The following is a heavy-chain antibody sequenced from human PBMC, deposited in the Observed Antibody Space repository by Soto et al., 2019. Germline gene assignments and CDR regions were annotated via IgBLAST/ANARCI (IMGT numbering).Heavy chain of an antibody. CDR3: ARSVVAATHGYYYYYYMDV. D-gene: IGHD2-15*01. Sequence: GESLKISCKGSGYSFTSYWIGWVRQMPGKGLEWMGIIYPGDSDTRYSPSFQGQVTISADKSISTAYLQWSSLKASDTAMYYCARSVVAATHGYYYYYYMDVWGKGTTVTVSS. CDR2: IYPGDSDT. J-gene: IGHJ6*03. CDR1: GYSFTSYW. V-gene: IGHV5-51*01.